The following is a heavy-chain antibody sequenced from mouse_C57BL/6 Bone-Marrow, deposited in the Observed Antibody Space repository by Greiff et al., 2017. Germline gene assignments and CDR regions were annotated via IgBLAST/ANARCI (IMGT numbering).Heavy chain of an antibody. CDR3: ADLDAY. V-gene: IGHV1-81*01. CDR1: GYTFTSYG. J-gene: IGHJ3*01. CDR2: FYPRSGNT. Sequence: HVQLKGSGAELVRPSHSVSLSCKVSGYTFTSYGLSWVKQRTGQGLEWIGEFYPRSGNTYYNEKFKGKATLTADKSSSTEYMELRSLKSEESAVYFCADLDAYWGQGTLVTVSA.